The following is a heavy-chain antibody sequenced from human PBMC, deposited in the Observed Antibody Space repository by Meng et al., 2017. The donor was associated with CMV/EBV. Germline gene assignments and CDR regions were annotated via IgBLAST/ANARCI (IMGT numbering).Heavy chain of an antibody. V-gene: IGHV3-66*02. D-gene: IGHD3-3*01. CDR3: ARDVGTHDYDFWSGPWQSYGMDV. J-gene: IGHJ6*02. CDR1: GFTVSSNY. Sequence: GKSLKISCAASGFTVSSNYMSWVRQAPGKGLEWVSVIYSGGSTYYADSVKGRFTISRDNSKNTLYLQMNSLRAEDTAVYYCARDVGTHDYDFWSGPWQSYGMDVWGQGTTVTVSS. CDR2: IYSGGST.